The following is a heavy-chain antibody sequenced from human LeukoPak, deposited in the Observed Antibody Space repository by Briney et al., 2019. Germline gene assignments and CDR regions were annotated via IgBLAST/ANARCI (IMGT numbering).Heavy chain of an antibody. Sequence: SETLSLTCTVSGGSISGYYWSWIRQPPGKGLEWIAYIFYSGSTYYNPSLKSRVTISVDTSKNQFSLKLSSVTAADTAVYYCARVGGEGTMVRGVMGNYYYYMDVWGKGTTVTVSS. J-gene: IGHJ6*03. CDR3: ARVGGEGTMVRGVMGNYYYYMDV. CDR2: IFYSGST. CDR1: GGSISGYY. V-gene: IGHV4-59*08. D-gene: IGHD3-10*01.